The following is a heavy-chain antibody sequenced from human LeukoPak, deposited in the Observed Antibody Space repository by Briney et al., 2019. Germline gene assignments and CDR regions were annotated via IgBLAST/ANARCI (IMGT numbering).Heavy chain of an antibody. Sequence: SGTLSLTCTVSGGSISSSYWSWIRQPPGKGLEWIGSIYYSGSTNYNPSLKSRVTISLDTSKNQFSLKLTSVTAADTAVYYCARGYDYDSSGYSTGYLNWFDPWGQGTLVTVCS. D-gene: IGHD3-22*01. V-gene: IGHV4-59*01. CDR3: ARGYDYDSSGYSTGYLNWFDP. CDR1: GGSISSSY. J-gene: IGHJ5*02. CDR2: IYYSGST.